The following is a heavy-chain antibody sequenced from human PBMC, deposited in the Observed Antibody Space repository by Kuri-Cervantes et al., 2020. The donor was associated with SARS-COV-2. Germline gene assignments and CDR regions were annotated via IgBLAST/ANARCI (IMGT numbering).Heavy chain of an antibody. J-gene: IGHJ5*02. V-gene: IGHV3-21*01. D-gene: IGHD6-13*01. Sequence: GESLKISCAASGFTFSSYSMNWVRQAPGKGLEWVSSISSSSYIYYADSVKGRFTISRDNAKNSLYLQMNSLRAEDTAVYYCARDRAYSSSWRRTNWFDPWGQGTLVTVSS. CDR3: ARDRAYSSSWRRTNWFDP. CDR1: GFTFSSYS. CDR2: ISSSSYI.